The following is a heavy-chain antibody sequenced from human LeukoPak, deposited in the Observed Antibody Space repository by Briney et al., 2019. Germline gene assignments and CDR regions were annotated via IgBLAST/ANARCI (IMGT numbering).Heavy chain of an antibody. CDR1: GGPISSGGYY. D-gene: IGHD5-24*01. CDR3: ARAPWLHFDS. CDR2: IYYTGST. Sequence: PSQTLSLTCSVSGGPISSGGYYWRWIRQHPGTGLEWIGYIYYTGSTYYNPSLKSRVTISLDTSKNQFSLKLSSLTAADTAVYFCARAPWLHFDSWGQGTLVTVSS. V-gene: IGHV4-31*03. J-gene: IGHJ4*02.